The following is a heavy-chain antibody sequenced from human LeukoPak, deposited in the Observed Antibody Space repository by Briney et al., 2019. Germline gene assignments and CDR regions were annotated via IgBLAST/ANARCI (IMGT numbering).Heavy chain of an antibody. CDR2: IWHDASNT. CDR3: ARAGPEGFGVDV. V-gene: IGHV3-33*01. J-gene: IGHJ6*02. Sequence: GGSLRLSCAASGFPFSSYGMHWVRQAPGKGLESVAVIWHDASNTYYVESVRGRFTISRDNSKNMLYLQLNSLRAEDTAVYYSARAGPEGFGVDVWGQGTTVIASS. CDR1: GFPFSSYG.